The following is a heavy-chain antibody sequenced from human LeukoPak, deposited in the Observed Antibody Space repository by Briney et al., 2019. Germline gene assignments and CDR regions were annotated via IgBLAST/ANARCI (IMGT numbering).Heavy chain of an antibody. D-gene: IGHD5-24*01. V-gene: IGHV7-4-1*02. Sequence: ASVKVSCKASGYTFTSYAMNWVRQAPGQGLEWMGWINTNTGNPTYAQGFTGRLVFSLDTSVSTAYLQISSLKAEDTAVYYCASSHNYRAGYYYYGMDVWGQGTTVTVSS. CDR2: INTNTGNP. CDR1: GYTFTSYA. J-gene: IGHJ6*02. CDR3: ASSHNYRAGYYYYGMDV.